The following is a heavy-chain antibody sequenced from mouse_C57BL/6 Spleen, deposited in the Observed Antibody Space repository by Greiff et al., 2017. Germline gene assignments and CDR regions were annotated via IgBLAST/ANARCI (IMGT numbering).Heavy chain of an antibody. V-gene: IGHV2-2*01. J-gene: IGHJ4*01. Sequence: QVQLKEPGPGLVQPSQCLSITCTVSGFSFTSYGVHWVRQSPGKGLEWLGVIWRGGSTDYNAAFISSLSISKDNSKSQVFFKRNSLQAEDTAIYYGARMEDYGGAMDYWGQGTSVTVSS. CDR3: ARMEDYGGAMDY. D-gene: IGHD2-4*01. CDR1: GFSFTSYG. CDR2: IWRGGST.